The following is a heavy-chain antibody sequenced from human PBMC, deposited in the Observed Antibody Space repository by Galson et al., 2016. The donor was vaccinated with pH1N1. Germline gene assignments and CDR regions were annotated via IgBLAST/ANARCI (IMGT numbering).Heavy chain of an antibody. D-gene: IGHD4-17*01. J-gene: IGHJ2*01. CDR3: ARDHVYGDYFERFFDL. Sequence: SLRLSCAASGFTLSCCAMHWVRQAPGKGLECVALISKDGNNVYYADSVKGRFTVSRDNSKNTLYPQMNSLRAEDTALYYCARDHVYGDYFERFFDLWGRGTLVTVSS. CDR2: ISKDGNNV. CDR1: GFTLSCCA. V-gene: IGHV3-30*04.